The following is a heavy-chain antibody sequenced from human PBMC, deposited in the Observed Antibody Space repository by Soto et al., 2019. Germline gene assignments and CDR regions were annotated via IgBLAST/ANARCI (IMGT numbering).Heavy chain of an antibody. CDR2: ISSSSSTI. CDR1: GFTFSSYS. V-gene: IGHV3-48*01. CDR3: ARDYRIGRPHYYYYMDV. Sequence: GGSLRLSCAASGFTFSSYSMNWVRQAPGKGLEWVSYISSSSSTIYYADSVKGRFTISRDNAKNSLYLQMNSLRAEDTAVYYCARDYRIGRPHYYYYMDVWGKGTTVTVSS. D-gene: IGHD4-4*01. J-gene: IGHJ6*03.